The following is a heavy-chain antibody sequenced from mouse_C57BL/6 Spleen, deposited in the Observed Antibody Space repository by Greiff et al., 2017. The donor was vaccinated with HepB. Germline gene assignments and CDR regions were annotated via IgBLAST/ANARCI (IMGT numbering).Heavy chain of an antibody. CDR3: ARYGTRGYAMDY. CDR2: IYPGDGDT. Sequence: VQLQQSGPELVKPGASVKISCKASGYAFSSSWMNWVKQRPGKGLEWIGRIYPGDGDTNYNGKFKGKATLTADKSSSTAYMQLSSLTSEDSAVYFCARYGTRGYAMDYWGQGTSVTVSS. CDR1: GYAFSSSW. D-gene: IGHD1-1*01. V-gene: IGHV1-82*01. J-gene: IGHJ4*01.